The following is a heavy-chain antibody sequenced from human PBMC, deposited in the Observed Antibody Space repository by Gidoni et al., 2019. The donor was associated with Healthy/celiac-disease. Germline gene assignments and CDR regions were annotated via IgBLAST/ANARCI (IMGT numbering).Heavy chain of an antibody. D-gene: IGHD3-10*01. V-gene: IGHV3-21*01. Sequence: EVQLVESGGGMVKPGWSLRLSCAASGFTFSSYSMNGVRQAPGKGLEWVSSISSSSSYIYYADSVKGRFTISRDNDKNSLYLQMNSLRAEDTAVYYCATPITMVRGVFDYWGQGTLVTVSS. CDR2: ISSSSSYI. J-gene: IGHJ4*02. CDR3: ATPITMVRGVFDY. CDR1: GFTFSSYS.